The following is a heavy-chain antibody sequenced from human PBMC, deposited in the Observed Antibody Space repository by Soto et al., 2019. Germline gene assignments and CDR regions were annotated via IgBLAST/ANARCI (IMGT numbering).Heavy chain of an antibody. D-gene: IGHD6-13*01. CDR2: IYYSGST. J-gene: IGHJ5*02. CDR3: ASERPGGSRIDP. CDR1: GGSISSGDYY. V-gene: IGHV4-30-4*01. Sequence: PSETLSLTCTVSGGSISSGDYYWSWIRQPPGKGLEWIGYIYYSGSTYYNPSLKSRVTISVDTSKNQFSLKLSSVTAADTAVYYCASERPGGSRIDPWGQGTLVTVSS.